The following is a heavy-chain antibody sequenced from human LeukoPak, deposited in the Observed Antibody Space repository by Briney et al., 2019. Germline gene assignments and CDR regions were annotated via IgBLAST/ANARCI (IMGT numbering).Heavy chain of an antibody. D-gene: IGHD6-13*01. V-gene: IGHV4-59*11. J-gene: IGHJ6*02. CDR3: ARSLSTGPSAAGDAFYFYYGLDV. Sequence: SETLSLTCNVSGGSISSHYWSWISQPPGKGLEGIAYIYYRGSTNYNPSLTSRVTISVDASKNQLSLKLTSVTAADTAVYYCARSLSTGPSAAGDAFYFYYGLDVWGQGTTVTVSS. CDR1: GGSISSHY. CDR2: IYYRGST.